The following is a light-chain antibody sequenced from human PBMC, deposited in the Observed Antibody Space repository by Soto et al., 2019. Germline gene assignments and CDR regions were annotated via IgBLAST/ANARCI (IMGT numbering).Light chain of an antibody. V-gene: IGKV3-15*01. J-gene: IGKJ5*01. CDR2: GAS. CDR3: QQRSNWLVT. CDR1: QSVSSN. Sequence: EIVMTQSPATLSVSPGERATLSCRASQSVSSNLAWYQQKPGQAPGLLIYGASTRATGIPARFSGSGSGTEFTLTISSLQSEDFAVYYCQQRSNWLVTFGQGTRLEIK.